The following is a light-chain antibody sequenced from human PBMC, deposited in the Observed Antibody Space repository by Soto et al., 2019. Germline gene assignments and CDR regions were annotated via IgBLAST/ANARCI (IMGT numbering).Light chain of an antibody. Sequence: EIVLTQSPATLSLSPGERATLSCRASQSVSGNLAWYQQKPGQPPRLLMYDASNRATGIPARFSGSGSGTDFTLTISSLEPEDFAVYYCQQRSNWPSTFGGGTKVEIK. CDR3: QQRSNWPST. J-gene: IGKJ4*01. CDR1: QSVSGN. V-gene: IGKV3-11*01. CDR2: DAS.